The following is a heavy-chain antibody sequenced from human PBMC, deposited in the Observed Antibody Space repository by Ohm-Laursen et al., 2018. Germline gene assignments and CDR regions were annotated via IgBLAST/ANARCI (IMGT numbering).Heavy chain of an antibody. CDR2: ISGSASST. J-gene: IGHJ3*02. CDR3: RAVAGDAFDI. Sequence: SLRLSCAASGFTLSSYSMSWVRQAPGKGLEWVSAISGSASSTFYADSVKGRFTISRDNSKNTLYLQMNSLRAEDTAVYYCRAVAGDAFDIWGQGTMVTVSS. CDR1: GFTLSSYS. V-gene: IGHV3-23*01. D-gene: IGHD6-19*01.